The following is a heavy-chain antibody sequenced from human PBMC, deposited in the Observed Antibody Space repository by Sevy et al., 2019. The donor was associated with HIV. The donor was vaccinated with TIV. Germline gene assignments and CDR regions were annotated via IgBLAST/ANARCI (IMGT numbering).Heavy chain of an antibody. J-gene: IGHJ6*02. CDR1: GGIVRSFA. CDR2: IMPIFGRT. V-gene: IGHV1-69*13. Sequence: ASVKVSCKASGGIVRSFAISWVRQAPGQGLEWMGGIMPIFGRTDYAQNFQGRVTITADDSTSTAYMELSRLRSDDTATYYCARSLSLSHYYHGMDVWGQGTTVTVSS. D-gene: IGHD2-2*01. CDR3: ARSLSLSHYYHGMDV.